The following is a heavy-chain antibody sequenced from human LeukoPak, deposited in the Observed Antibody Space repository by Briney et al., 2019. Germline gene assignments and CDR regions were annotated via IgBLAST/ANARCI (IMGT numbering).Heavy chain of an antibody. Sequence: PGGSLRLSCAASGFTLSSYAMSWVRQAPGKGLEWVSGLSGSAYSTDYADSVKGRFTISRDNSKNTLYLQMNSLRAEDTAVYYCAKGIAAAGRDYYGMDVWGQGTTVTVS. CDR2: LSGSAYST. CDR3: AKGIAAAGRDYYGMDV. D-gene: IGHD6-13*01. J-gene: IGHJ6*02. V-gene: IGHV3-23*01. CDR1: GFTLSSYA.